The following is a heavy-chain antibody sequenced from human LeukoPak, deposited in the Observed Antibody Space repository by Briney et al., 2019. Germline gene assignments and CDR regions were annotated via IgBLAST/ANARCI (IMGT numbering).Heavy chain of an antibody. D-gene: IGHD7-27*01. J-gene: IGHJ3*02. Sequence: PSETLSLTCAVYGGSFSGYYWTWVRQPPGKGLECIGGIFYTGSTTYSPSLKSRATISIETSKNQVSLKLRSVAAADTAVYFCARVNWGGFDIWGQGTLATVSS. V-gene: IGHV4-34*11. CDR3: ARVNWGGFDI. CDR2: IFYTGST. CDR1: GGSFSGYY.